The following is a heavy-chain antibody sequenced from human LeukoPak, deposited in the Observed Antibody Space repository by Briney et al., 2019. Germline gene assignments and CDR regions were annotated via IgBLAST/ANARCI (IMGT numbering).Heavy chain of an antibody. CDR3: AKHRSDYVWGSYRNDAFDI. Sequence: PGRSLTLSCAASEFTFTTYGMHWVRQAPGKGLEWVAVISYDGSNKYYADSVKGRFTISRDNSKNTLYLQMNSLRAEDTAVYYCAKHRSDYVWGSYRNDAFDIWGQGTMVTVSS. V-gene: IGHV3-30*18. CDR1: EFTFTTYG. J-gene: IGHJ3*02. D-gene: IGHD3-16*02. CDR2: ISYDGSNK.